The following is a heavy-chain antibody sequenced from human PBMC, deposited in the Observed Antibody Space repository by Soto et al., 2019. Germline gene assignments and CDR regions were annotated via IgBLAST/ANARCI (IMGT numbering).Heavy chain of an antibody. J-gene: IGHJ5*02. CDR2: INHSGST. D-gene: IGHD3-3*01. Sequence: QVQLQQWGAGLLKPSETLSLTCAVYGGSFSGYYWSWIRQPPGKGLEWIGEINHSGSTNYNPSLKSRVTISVDTSKNQFSLKLSSVTAADTAVYYCARRLARFWSGYDWFDPWGQGTLVTVSS. CDR3: ARRLARFWSGYDWFDP. CDR1: GGSFSGYY. V-gene: IGHV4-34*01.